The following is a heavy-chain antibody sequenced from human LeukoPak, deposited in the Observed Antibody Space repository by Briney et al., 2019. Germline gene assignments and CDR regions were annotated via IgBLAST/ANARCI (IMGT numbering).Heavy chain of an antibody. D-gene: IGHD5-18*01. CDR1: GFTFSVYY. V-gene: IGHV3-11*03. CDR2: ISSSSSYT. CDR3: ASSDTAMVYFDY. J-gene: IGHJ4*02. Sequence: PGGSLRLSCAASGFTFSVYYMSWIRQAPGKGLEWVSYISSSSSYTNYADSVKGRFTISRDNAKNSLYLQMNSLRAEDTAVYYCASSDTAMVYFDYWGQGTLVTVSS.